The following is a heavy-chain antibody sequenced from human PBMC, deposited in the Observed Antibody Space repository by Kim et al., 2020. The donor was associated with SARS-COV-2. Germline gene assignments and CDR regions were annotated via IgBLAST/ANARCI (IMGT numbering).Heavy chain of an antibody. CDR3: AKDASPGYTVDWLLLMDAFDI. CDR2: ISGSGGST. D-gene: IGHD3-9*01. J-gene: IGHJ3*02. V-gene: IGHV3-23*01. Sequence: GGSLRLSCAASGFTFSSYAMSWVRQAPGKGLEWVSAISGSGGSTYYADSVKGRFTISRDNSKNTLYLQMNSLRAEDTAVYYCAKDASPGYTVDWLLLMDAFDIWGQGTMVTVSS. CDR1: GFTFSSYA.